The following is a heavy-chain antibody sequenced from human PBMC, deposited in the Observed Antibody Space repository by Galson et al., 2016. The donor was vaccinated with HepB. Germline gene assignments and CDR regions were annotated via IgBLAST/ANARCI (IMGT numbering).Heavy chain of an antibody. CDR3: VKVPRFCSGTSCLDFDY. Sequence: LEWVSTISGSGSSIYYANSVKGRFTISRDNSKNALSLQMNNLRAEDTAVYFCVKVPRFCSGTSCLDFDYWGQGTLVTVSS. D-gene: IGHD2-2*01. J-gene: IGHJ4*02. CDR2: ISGSGSSI. V-gene: IGHV3-23*01.